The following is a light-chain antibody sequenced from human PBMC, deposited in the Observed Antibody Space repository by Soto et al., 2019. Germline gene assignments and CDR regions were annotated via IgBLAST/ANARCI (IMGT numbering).Light chain of an antibody. CDR2: AAA. J-gene: IGKJ1*01. V-gene: IGKV1-39*01. CDR3: QQTYSPPWT. CDR1: QSIRSY. Sequence: DIQMTQSPSSLSASVVDRVTITCRASQSIRSYLNWYQQKPGKAPKLLIYAAASLQSGVPSSFRGFGAGTDFTLTITRLQAEDFATYYCQQTYSPPWTFGQGTKVDIK.